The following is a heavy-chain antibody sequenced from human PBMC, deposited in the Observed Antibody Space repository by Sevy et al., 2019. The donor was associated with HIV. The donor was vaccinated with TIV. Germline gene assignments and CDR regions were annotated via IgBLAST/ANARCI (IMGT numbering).Heavy chain of an antibody. CDR1: GDTSKTYG. CDR2: IIPIYGTK. Sequence: ASVKVSCQASGDTSKTYGISWLRQAPGQGLEWMGGIIPIYGTKNYPQKFRGRVTITEDESATTVYMQLSNLKFEDTAVYYCARDLQTLWFGSKGENWFDPWGQGTLVTVSS. J-gene: IGHJ5*02. V-gene: IGHV1-69*13. D-gene: IGHD3-10*01. CDR3: ARDLQTLWFGSKGENWFDP.